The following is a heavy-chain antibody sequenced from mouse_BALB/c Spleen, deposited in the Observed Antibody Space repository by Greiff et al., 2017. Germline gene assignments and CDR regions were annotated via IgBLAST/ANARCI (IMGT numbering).Heavy chain of an antibody. Sequence: EVQLQQSGAELVRSGASVKLSCTASGFNIKDYYMHWVKQSPEKGLEWIGWIDPENGDTEYAPKFQGKATLTADTSSNTAYLQLSSLTSEDTAVYYCNALLEAMDYWGQGTSVTVSS. V-gene: IGHV14-4*02. D-gene: IGHD2-1*01. CDR2: IDPENGDT. CDR1: GFNIKDYY. J-gene: IGHJ4*01. CDR3: NALLEAMDY.